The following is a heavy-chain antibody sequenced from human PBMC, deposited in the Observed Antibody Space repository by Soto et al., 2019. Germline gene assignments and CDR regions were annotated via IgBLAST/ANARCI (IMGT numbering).Heavy chain of an antibody. D-gene: IGHD3-10*01. CDR1: GASMSSGGHS. V-gene: IGHV4-30-2*06. Sequence: QVQLQESGPGLVKPSQTVSLTCAVSGASMSSGGHSWSWIRQSPGRGLEWIGYIYYTGATYYNPSLKSRVTLSIDRSNNQFSLNFHSVTASDTAVYYCARAPPGPSPRWDVWGQGTTVTVSS. CDR2: IYYTGAT. CDR3: ARAPPGPSPRWDV. J-gene: IGHJ6*02.